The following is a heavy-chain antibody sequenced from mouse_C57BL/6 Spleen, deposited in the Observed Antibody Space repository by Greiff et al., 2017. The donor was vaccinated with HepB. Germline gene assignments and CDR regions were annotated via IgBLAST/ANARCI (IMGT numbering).Heavy chain of an antibody. D-gene: IGHD3-2*02. V-gene: IGHV1-59*01. J-gene: IGHJ3*01. Sequence: QVQLKQPGAELVRPGTSVKLSCKASGYTFTSYWMHWVKQRPGQGLEWIGVIDPSDSYTNYNQKFKGKATLTVDTSSSTAYMQLSSLTSEDSAVYYCARHRDSSGYGCAYWGQGTLVTVSA. CDR1: GYTFTSYW. CDR3: ARHRDSSGYGCAY. CDR2: IDPSDSYT.